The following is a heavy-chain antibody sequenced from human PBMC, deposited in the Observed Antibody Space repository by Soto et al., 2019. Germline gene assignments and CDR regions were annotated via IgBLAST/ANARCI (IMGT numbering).Heavy chain of an antibody. CDR1: GYSFSNYL. V-gene: IGHV5-51*01. J-gene: IGHJ3*02. CDR3: AKSQVLFLLGAFDI. D-gene: IGHD1-26*01. CDR2: IYPDDSDT. Sequence: GESLKISCKGSGYSFSNYLIGWVRQMPGKGLEWMGIIYPDDSDTRYSPSFQGQATISVDKSISTAYLQWSSLKASDTAMYYCAKSQVLFLLGAFDIWGQGTMVT.